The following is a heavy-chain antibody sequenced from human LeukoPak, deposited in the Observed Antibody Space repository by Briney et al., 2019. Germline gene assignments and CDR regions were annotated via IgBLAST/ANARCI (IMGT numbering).Heavy chain of an antibody. V-gene: IGHV3-21*01. CDR1: GFTFSSYS. J-gene: IGHJ3*02. CDR3: ARGGNAHGAFDI. CDR2: ISSSSSYI. Sequence: PGGSLRLSCAASGFTFSSYSMNWVRQAPGKGLEWVSSISSSSSYIYYADSVKGRFTISRDNAKNSLYLQMNSLRAEDTAVYYCARGGNAHGAFDIWGQGTMVTVSS. D-gene: IGHD2-2*01.